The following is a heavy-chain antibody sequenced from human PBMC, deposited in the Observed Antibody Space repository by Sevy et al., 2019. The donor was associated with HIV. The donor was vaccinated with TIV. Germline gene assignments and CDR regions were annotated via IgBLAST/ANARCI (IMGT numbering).Heavy chain of an antibody. J-gene: IGHJ6*02. V-gene: IGHV3-48*02. CDR3: ASSDATSRFGYYYFAMDF. Sequence: GGSLRLSCAVSGFTFNTYNMNWVRQAPGKGQEWVSYISYTSTTIYYADSVRGRFTISRDNAKNTLYLQMNSLRDEDTAVYYCASSDATSRFGYYYFAMDFWGQGTSVTVSS. CDR1: GFTFNTYN. CDR2: ISYTSTTI. D-gene: IGHD3-22*01.